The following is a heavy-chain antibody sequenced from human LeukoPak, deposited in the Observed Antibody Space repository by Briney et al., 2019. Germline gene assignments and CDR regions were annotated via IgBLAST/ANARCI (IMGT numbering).Heavy chain of an antibody. CDR1: GGSISSYY. J-gene: IGHJ4*02. CDR2: NYYSGST. V-gene: IGHV4-59*08. D-gene: IGHD3-10*01. Sequence: PSETLSLTCTVSGGSISSYYWSWIRQPPGKGLEWIGYNYYSGSTNYNPSLKSRVTISVDTSKNQFSLKLSSVTAADTAMYYCAGNSASSYGNQPSWGQGTLVTVSS. CDR3: AGNSASSYGNQPS.